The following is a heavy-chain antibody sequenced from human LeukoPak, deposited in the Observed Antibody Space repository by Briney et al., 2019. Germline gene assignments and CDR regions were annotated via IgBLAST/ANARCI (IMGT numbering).Heavy chain of an antibody. CDR3: ATRDRWLQFPFDY. Sequence: RASVKVSCKASGGTFSSYAISWVRQAPGQGVEWMGGIIPIFGPANYAQKFQGRVTITTDESTSTAYMELSSLRSEDTAVYYCATRDRWLQFPFDYWGQGTLVTVSS. CDR2: IIPIFGPA. CDR1: GGTFSSYA. D-gene: IGHD5-24*01. J-gene: IGHJ4*02. V-gene: IGHV1-69*05.